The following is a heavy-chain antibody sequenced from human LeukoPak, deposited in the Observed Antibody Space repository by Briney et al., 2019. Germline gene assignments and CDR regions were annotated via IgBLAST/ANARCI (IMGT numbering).Heavy chain of an antibody. CDR1: GDSKENHY. Sequence: PSETLSLTCNVSGDSKENHYWSWIRQPPGKGLEWIGYKYWSGTSNYNPSLKGRVTISVDTSNIQVSLKLTSVTAADTAVYYCARGGVQLWTDRELDLWGQGILVTVSS. CDR2: KYWSGTS. CDR3: ARGGVQLWTDRELDL. D-gene: IGHD1-1*01. V-gene: IGHV4-59*11. J-gene: IGHJ5*02.